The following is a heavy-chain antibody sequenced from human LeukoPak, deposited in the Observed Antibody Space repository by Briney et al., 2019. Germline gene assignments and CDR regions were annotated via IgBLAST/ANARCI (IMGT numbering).Heavy chain of an antibody. CDR2: IKQDSSEK. Sequence: GGSLRLFCAASGLTFSDYWMNWVRQAPGKGLEWVAIIKQDSSEKLYVDYVKGRVTISRDNAKSSLYLQINNPRAEDTAMYYCVSGIGWLPDYWGQGTPVTVSS. D-gene: IGHD6-19*01. CDR1: GLTFSDYW. J-gene: IGHJ4*02. V-gene: IGHV3-7*03. CDR3: VSGIGWLPDY.